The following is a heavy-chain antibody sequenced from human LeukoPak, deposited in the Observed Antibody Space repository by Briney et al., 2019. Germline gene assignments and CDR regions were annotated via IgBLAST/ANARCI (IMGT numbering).Heavy chain of an antibody. Sequence: ASVKVSCKASGYTFTSNYIHWVRQAPGQGLEWMGMIYPRDGSTSYAQKFQGRVTMTTDTSTSTAYMELRSLRSDDTAVYYCARDRHYDFWSGYYTDMYFQHWGQGTLVTVSS. CDR1: GYTFTSNY. CDR3: ARDRHYDFWSGYYTDMYFQH. V-gene: IGHV1-46*01. CDR2: IYPRDGST. D-gene: IGHD3-3*01. J-gene: IGHJ1*01.